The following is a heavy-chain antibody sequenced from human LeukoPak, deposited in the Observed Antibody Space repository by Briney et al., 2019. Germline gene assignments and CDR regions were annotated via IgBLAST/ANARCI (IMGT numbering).Heavy chain of an antibody. Sequence: PSETLSLTCAVYGGSFSGYYWSWIRQPPGKGLEWIGEINHSGSTNYNPSLKSRVTISVDTSKNQFSLKLSSVTAADTAVYYCARYLAVAGTYWFDPWGQGTLVTVSS. J-gene: IGHJ5*02. CDR3: ARYLAVAGTYWFDP. CDR2: INHSGST. D-gene: IGHD6-19*01. CDR1: GGSFSGYY. V-gene: IGHV4-34*01.